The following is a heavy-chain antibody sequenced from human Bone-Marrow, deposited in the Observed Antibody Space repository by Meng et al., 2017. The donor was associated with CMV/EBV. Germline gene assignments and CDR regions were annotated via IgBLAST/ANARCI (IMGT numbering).Heavy chain of an antibody. CDR1: GFTCSSYG. Sequence: GESLKISCAASGFTCSSYGMHWVRQAPGKGLEWVAVIWYDGSSKYYADSVKGRFTISRDNSKNTLYLQMNSLRAEDTAVYYCAKVFTGYTLFGYGMDVWGQGTTVTVSS. J-gene: IGHJ6*02. D-gene: IGHD1-1*01. V-gene: IGHV3-33*06. CDR2: IWYDGSSK. CDR3: AKVFTGYTLFGYGMDV.